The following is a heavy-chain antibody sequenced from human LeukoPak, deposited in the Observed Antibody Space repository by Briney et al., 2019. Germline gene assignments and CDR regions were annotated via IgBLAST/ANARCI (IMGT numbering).Heavy chain of an antibody. CDR3: ARPARGYSGYTDY. D-gene: IGHD5-12*01. J-gene: IGHJ4*02. V-gene: IGHV5-51*01. CDR1: GYSFTSYW. CDR2: IYPGDSDT. Sequence: GESLKISCKGSGYSFTSYWIGWVRQMPGKGLEWMGTIYPGDSDTRYSPSFQGQVTISADKSIGTAYLQWSSLKASDTAMYYCARPARGYSGYTDYWGQGTLVTVSS.